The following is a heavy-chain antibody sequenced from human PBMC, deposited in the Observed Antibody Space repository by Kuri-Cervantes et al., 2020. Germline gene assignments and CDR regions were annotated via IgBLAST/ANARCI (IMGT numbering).Heavy chain of an antibody. V-gene: IGHV4-59*08. J-gene: IGHJ4*02. CDR1: GGSISSYY. CDR3: AGYTSGSYYKGYFDH. D-gene: IGHD3-10*01. Sequence: GSLRLSCTVSGGSISSYYWSWIRQPPGKGLEWIGYIYYSGSTNYNPSLKSRVTISVDTSKNQFSLKLSSVTAADTAVYFCAGYTSGSYYKGYFDHWGQGTLVTVSS. CDR2: IYYSGST.